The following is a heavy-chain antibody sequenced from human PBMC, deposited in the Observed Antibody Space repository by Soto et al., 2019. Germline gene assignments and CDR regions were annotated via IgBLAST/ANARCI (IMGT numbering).Heavy chain of an antibody. CDR2: VSAYNRNT. J-gene: IGHJ4*02. CDR3: ATERQWESLPY. V-gene: IGHV1-18*01. CDR1: GYTFRNYG. Sequence: QVQLVQSGAEVKKPGASVKVSCEAYGYTFRNYGITWVRLAPGQGLEWMGWVSAYNRNTNYAQKSQERVTMTTDTSTSTASMELRSLRSDHTAIYFCATERQWESLPYWGQGTLVTVSS. D-gene: IGHD1-26*01.